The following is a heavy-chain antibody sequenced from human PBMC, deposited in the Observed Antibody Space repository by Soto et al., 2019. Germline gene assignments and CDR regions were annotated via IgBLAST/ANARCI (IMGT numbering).Heavy chain of an antibody. J-gene: IGHJ4*02. D-gene: IGHD6-13*01. Sequence: PGESLKISCAASGFTFSSYAMSWVRQAPGKGLEWVSAISGSGASTYYADSVKGRFTISRDNSKNTLYLQMNSLRAEDTAVYYCAKESHSSSWYRYYFDYWGQGTLVTVS. CDR2: ISGSGAST. V-gene: IGHV3-23*01. CDR3: AKESHSSSWYRYYFDY. CDR1: GFTFSSYA.